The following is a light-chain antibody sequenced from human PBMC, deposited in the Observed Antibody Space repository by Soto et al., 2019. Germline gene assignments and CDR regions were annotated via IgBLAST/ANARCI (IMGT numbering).Light chain of an antibody. CDR1: QSISIW. J-gene: IGKJ5*01. CDR2: GAS. Sequence: DIQMTQSPSTLSASVGDRVTITCRASQSISIWLAWYQQKPGKAPKLLIYGASTLQSGVPSRFRGSESGAVFTLTISSLQPEDFATYYCQQLHSYPITFGQGTRLEI. V-gene: IGKV1-5*01. CDR3: QQLHSYPIT.